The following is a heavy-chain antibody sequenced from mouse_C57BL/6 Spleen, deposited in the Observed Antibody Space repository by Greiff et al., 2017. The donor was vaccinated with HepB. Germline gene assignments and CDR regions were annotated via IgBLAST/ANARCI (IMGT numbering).Heavy chain of an antibody. CDR3: ARTDYGSSYPVAY. D-gene: IGHD1-1*01. J-gene: IGHJ3*01. Sequence: QVQLQQPGAELVMPGASVKLSCKASGYTFTSYWMHWVQQRPGQGLEWIGEIDPSDSYTNYNQKFKGKSTLTADKSSSTAYMQLSSLTSEDSAVYYCARTDYGSSYPVAYWGQGTLVTVSA. CDR2: IDPSDSYT. V-gene: IGHV1-69*01. CDR1: GYTFTSYW.